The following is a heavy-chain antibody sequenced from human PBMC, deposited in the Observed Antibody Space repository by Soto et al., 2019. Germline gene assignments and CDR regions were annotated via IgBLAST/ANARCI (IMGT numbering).Heavy chain of an antibody. D-gene: IGHD6-6*01. CDR3: VRERQLGV. V-gene: IGHV3-23*01. Sequence: LRLSCAASGFTFSIYAMSWARQAPGKGLEWVSVIDASGGTTYTDSVKGRFTISRDNSKNTLYLQMNSLRVEDTAVYYCVRERQLGVWGQGTTVTVSS. CDR1: GFTFSIYA. CDR2: IDASGGTT. J-gene: IGHJ6*02.